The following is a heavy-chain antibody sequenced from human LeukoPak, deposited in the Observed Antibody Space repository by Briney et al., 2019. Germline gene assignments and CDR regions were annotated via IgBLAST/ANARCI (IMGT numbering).Heavy chain of an antibody. J-gene: IGHJ4*02. Sequence: SETLSLTCTVSGGSISSYYWSWIRQPPGKGLEWNGYIYYSGSTNYNPSIKSRVTISGDTSKNQFSLKLSSVTAADTAVYYCAGSMAYCGGDCYPYYFGYWGQGTLVTVSS. V-gene: IGHV4-59*01. CDR2: IYYSGST. D-gene: IGHD2-21*02. CDR3: AGSMAYCGGDCYPYYFGY. CDR1: GGSISSYY.